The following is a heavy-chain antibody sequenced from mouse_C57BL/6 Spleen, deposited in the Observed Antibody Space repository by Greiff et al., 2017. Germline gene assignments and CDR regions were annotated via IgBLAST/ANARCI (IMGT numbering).Heavy chain of an antibody. D-gene: IGHD3-1*01. V-gene: IGHV6-3*01. Sequence: EVKLMESGGGLVQPGGSMKLSCVASGFTFSNYWMNWVRQSPEKGLEWVAQIRLKSDNYATHYAESVKGRFTISRDDSKSSVYLQMNNLRAEDTGIYYCTDGPRYFDVWGTGTTVTVSS. CDR1: GFTFSNYW. CDR3: TDGPRYFDV. CDR2: IRLKSDNYAT. J-gene: IGHJ1*03.